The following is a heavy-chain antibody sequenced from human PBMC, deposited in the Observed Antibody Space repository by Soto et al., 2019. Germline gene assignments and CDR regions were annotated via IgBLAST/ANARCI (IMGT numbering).Heavy chain of an antibody. CDR3: ARAYGTVFDG. D-gene: IGHD2-8*02. Sequence: PSETLSLTCTVSGGSISSYYWSWIRQPPGKGLEWIGYIYYSGSTNYNPSLKSRVTILVDTSKNQFSLKLSSVTAADTALYYCARAYGTVFDGWGQGTLVTVSS. J-gene: IGHJ4*02. V-gene: IGHV4-59*01. CDR2: IYYSGST. CDR1: GGSISSYY.